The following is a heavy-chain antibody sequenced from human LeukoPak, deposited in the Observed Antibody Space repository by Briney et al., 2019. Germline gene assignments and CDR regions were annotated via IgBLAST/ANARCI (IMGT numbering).Heavy chain of an antibody. J-gene: IGHJ4*02. CDR3: ARDQRPSCLGGICYSGDS. CDR1: GGTFPSYI. D-gene: IGHD2-15*01. Sequence: ASVKVSCKASGGTFPSYIVTRVGQAPGQGLEWMGGIVPIIGIANYAQKFQGRVTITADDSTSTAYMELRSLRSEDTAIYYCARDQRPSCLGGICYSGDSWGQGTLVTVTS. CDR2: IVPIIGIA. V-gene: IGHV1-69*10.